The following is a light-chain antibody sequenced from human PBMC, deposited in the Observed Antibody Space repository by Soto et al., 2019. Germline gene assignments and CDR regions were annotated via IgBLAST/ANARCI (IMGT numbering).Light chain of an antibody. Sequence: QSALTQPASASGSPGQSLTISRTGTSSDIGGYDFVSWYRQQPGKAPKLLLYEVSHRPSGVSSRFSASKSGNTASLTISGLQAEDEGDYYCSSYTISSTTVFGTGTKLTVL. CDR3: SSYTISSTTV. CDR1: SSDIGGYDF. CDR2: EVS. J-gene: IGLJ1*01. V-gene: IGLV2-14*01.